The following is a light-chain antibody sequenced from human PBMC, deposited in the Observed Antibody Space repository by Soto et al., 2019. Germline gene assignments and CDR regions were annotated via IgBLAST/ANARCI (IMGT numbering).Light chain of an antibody. CDR2: DVS. Sequence: QYALTQPRAVSGSPGQSVTISCTGTSSDVGGYNYVSWYQQHPGKAPKLMIYDVSKRPSGVPDRFSGSKSGNTASLTISGLQAEDEADYYFCSYAGSYTGVFGGGTKVTVL. J-gene: IGLJ2*01. CDR3: CSYAGSYTGV. V-gene: IGLV2-11*01. CDR1: SSDVGGYNY.